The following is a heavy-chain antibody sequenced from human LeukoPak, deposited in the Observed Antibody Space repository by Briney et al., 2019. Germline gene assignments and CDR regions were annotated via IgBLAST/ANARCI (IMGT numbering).Heavy chain of an antibody. J-gene: IGHJ4*02. V-gene: IGHV4-39*01. CDR3: ARRPQKSGNYDGPSGLDY. Sequence: SETLSLTCTVSGGSISSSSYYWGWIRQPPGKGLEWIGSIYYSGSTYYNPSLKSRVTISVDTSKNQFSLKLRSATAADTALYYCARRPQKSGNYDGPSGLDYWGQGTLVTVSS. CDR1: GGSISSSSYY. CDR2: IYYSGST. D-gene: IGHD1-26*01.